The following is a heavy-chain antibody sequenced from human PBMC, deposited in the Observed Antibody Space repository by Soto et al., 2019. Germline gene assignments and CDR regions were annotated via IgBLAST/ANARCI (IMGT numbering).Heavy chain of an antibody. CDR3: SKEGRTDGTGNAFDI. CDR1: GFTFSTYA. Sequence: GGSLRLSCAASGFTFSTYAMSWVLPAPGKGLEWVSSISGSGGSTYYAESVKGRFTISRDNSRNTLYLQMDSLRAEDTAVYYCSKEGRTDGTGNAFDIWGQGTMVTVS. CDR2: ISGSGGST. V-gene: IGHV3-23*01. J-gene: IGHJ3*02. D-gene: IGHD3-10*01.